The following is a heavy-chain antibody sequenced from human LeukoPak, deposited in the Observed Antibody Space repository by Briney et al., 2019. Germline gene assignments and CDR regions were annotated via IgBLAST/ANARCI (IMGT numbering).Heavy chain of an antibody. D-gene: IGHD3-16*02. V-gene: IGHV4-59*01. CDR3: ARAGHEIWGSYRSPRGYYMDV. J-gene: IGHJ6*03. Sequence: SETLSLTCTVSGGSISSYYWSWIRQPPGKGLEWIGYIYYSGSTNYNPSLKSRVTISVDTSKNQFSLKLSSVTAADTAVYYCARAGHEIWGSYRSPRGYYMDVWGKGTTVTVSS. CDR1: GGSISSYY. CDR2: IYYSGST.